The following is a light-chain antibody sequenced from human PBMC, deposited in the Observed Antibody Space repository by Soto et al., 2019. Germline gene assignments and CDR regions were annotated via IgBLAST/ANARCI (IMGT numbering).Light chain of an antibody. CDR2: DVN. V-gene: IGLV2-11*01. J-gene: IGLJ1*01. CDR1: NNDVGFYNY. Sequence: QSVLTQPRSVSGSPGQSVTISCTGTNNDVGFYNYVSWYQQQLGKAPKLLIYDVNKRPSGVPPRFSGSKSANTASLTISGLQVEDEAEYFCFSFTTTSTHVFGTGTKLTVL. CDR3: FSFTTTSTHV.